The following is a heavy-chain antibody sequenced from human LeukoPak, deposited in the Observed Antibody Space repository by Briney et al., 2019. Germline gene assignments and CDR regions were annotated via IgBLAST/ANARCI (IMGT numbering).Heavy chain of an antibody. J-gene: IGHJ3*02. CDR3: ASPSKLVLSRGAFDI. V-gene: IGHV4-39*01. Sequence: PSETLSLTCTVSGASISDTTYYWAWFRQPPGKGLEWIASIYFSKTKYNPSLKSRITISGDTSKNQFSLKLTSVTATDTAVCYCASPSKLVLSRGAFDIWGQGTMVSVSA. D-gene: IGHD3-10*01. CDR1: GASISDTTYY. CDR2: IYFSKT.